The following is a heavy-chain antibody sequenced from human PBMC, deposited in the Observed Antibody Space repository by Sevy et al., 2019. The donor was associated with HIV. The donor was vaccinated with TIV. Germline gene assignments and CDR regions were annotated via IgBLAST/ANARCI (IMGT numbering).Heavy chain of an antibody. Sequence: GGSLRLSCAASGFSFSSYGMHWVRQAPGKGLEWVALVWYDGSDKYYADSVKGRFIISRDNSKNTLYLQMNSLRVEDTAVYYCARDSGLQLFRYWGQGTLVTVSS. CDR2: VWYDGSDK. J-gene: IGHJ4*02. D-gene: IGHD1-1*01. V-gene: IGHV3-33*01. CDR1: GFSFSSYG. CDR3: ARDSGLQLFRY.